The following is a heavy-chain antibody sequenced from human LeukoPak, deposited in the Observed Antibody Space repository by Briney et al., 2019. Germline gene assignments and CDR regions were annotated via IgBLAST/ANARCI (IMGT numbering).Heavy chain of an antibody. Sequence: GGSLRLSCAASGFTFSSYWMSWVRQAPGKGLEWVSVIYSGGSTYYADSVKGRFTISRDNSKNTLYLQMNSLRAEDTAVYYCEGFGGVYGMDVWGQGTTVTVSS. J-gene: IGHJ6*02. CDR2: IYSGGST. D-gene: IGHD3-16*01. CDR1: GFTFSSYW. V-gene: IGHV3-66*01. CDR3: EGFGGVYGMDV.